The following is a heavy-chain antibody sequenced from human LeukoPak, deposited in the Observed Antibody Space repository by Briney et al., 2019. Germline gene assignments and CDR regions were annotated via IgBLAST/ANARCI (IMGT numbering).Heavy chain of an antibody. CDR1: GDSISSSYW. CDR2: IFHSGNT. CDR3: ARQIHGSSWFDY. Sequence: PSETLSLTCAVSGDSISSSYWWSWVRQPPGKGLEWIGEIFHSGNTNYNPSLKSRVTISVDKSRSQFSLKLTSVTAADTAVYYCARQIHGSSWFDYWGQGTLVTVSS. J-gene: IGHJ4*02. V-gene: IGHV4-4*02. D-gene: IGHD6-13*01.